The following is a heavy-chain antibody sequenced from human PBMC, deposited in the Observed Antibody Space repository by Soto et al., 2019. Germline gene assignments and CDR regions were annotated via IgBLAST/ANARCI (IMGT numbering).Heavy chain of an antibody. CDR3: ARESSSTVTTGGGGSAKDY. J-gene: IGHJ4*02. D-gene: IGHD4-17*01. CDR2: ISYDGTNR. V-gene: IGHV3-30-3*01. Sequence: QVHLVESGGGVVQPGRSLRLSCAASGLTFSNYAMHWVRQAPGKGLEWVAFISYDGTNRCYPDSVKGRFTISRDNSKNTLYLQINSLKTEDTVVYYCARESSSTVTTGGGGSAKDYWGQGTLVTVSS. CDR1: GLTFSNYA.